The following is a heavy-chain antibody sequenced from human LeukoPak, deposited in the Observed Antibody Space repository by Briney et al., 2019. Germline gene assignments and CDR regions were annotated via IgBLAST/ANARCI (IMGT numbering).Heavy chain of an antibody. Sequence: VRXAPGXGLEWVSAISGSGGSTYYADSVKGRFTISRDNSKNTLYLQMNSLRAEDTAVYYCAKDPSSRYGYWGQGTLVTVSS. CDR3: AKDPSSRYGY. D-gene: IGHD6-13*01. CDR2: ISGSGGST. J-gene: IGHJ4*02. V-gene: IGHV3-23*01.